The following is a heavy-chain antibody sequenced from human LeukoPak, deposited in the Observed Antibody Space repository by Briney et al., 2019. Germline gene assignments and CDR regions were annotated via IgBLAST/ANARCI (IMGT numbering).Heavy chain of an antibody. Sequence: GGPLRLSCAASGFTFSTYSMTWVRQAPGKGLEWVSSISTSSSYIYYPDSVKGRFTISRDNAKKSLYLQMNSLRTEDTAVYYCARDYFSLRAFDIWGQGTMVTVSS. CDR1: GFTFSTYS. J-gene: IGHJ3*02. CDR3: ARDYFSLRAFDI. D-gene: IGHD5-12*01. V-gene: IGHV3-21*01. CDR2: ISTSSSYI.